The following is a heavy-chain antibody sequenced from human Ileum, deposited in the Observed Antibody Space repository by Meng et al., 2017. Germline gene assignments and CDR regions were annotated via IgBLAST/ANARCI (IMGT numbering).Heavy chain of an antibody. CDR2: IYESGTT. CDR1: GAAIRNGNW. Sequence: ESCSSLVRPSETLALSWAVPGAAIRNGNWGSWVRQPPGKELEWIGEIYESGTTNYNPSLKSRVTISVDKSKNEFSLKLSSVTAADTALYYCARVSYNKGSPKFDSWGQGTLVTVSS. V-gene: IGHV4-4*02. CDR3: ARVSYNKGSPKFDS. J-gene: IGHJ4*02. D-gene: IGHD1-14*01.